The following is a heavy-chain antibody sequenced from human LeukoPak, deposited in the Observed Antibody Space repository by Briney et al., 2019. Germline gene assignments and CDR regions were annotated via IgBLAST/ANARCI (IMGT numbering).Heavy chain of an antibody. CDR1: GFTFTSYG. CDR2: ITYDGYYK. D-gene: IGHD3-16*01. CDR3: VRDTFSPDAFDI. J-gene: IGHJ3*02. Sequence: GGSLRLSCAASGFTFTSYGMHWVRQSPGKGLEWVALITYDGYYKYYSDSVKGRFTISSDTSKNTLYLQMNSLRAEDTAVYYCVRDTFSPDAFDIWGQGTMVTVSS. V-gene: IGHV3-30*03.